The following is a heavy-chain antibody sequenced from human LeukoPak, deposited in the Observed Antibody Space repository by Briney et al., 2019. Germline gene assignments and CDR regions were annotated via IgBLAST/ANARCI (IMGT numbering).Heavy chain of an antibody. J-gene: IGHJ4*02. CDR2: MRYDGKTE. Sequence: GGSLRLSCTGSGFPFSSYGMHWVRQTPGRGLEWMAFMRYDGKTEYYADSVKGRFTIAIEDSHSTFHLHMKDLIPDDAAVYFCAKDLNTGVMQYFDSWGQGTLVSVSS. CDR3: AKDLNTGVMQYFDS. CDR1: GFPFSSYG. V-gene: IGHV3-30*02. D-gene: IGHD2-21*01.